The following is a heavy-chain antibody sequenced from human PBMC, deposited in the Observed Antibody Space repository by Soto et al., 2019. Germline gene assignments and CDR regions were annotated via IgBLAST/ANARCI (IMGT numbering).Heavy chain of an antibody. Sequence: QITLKESGPTQVKPTQTLTLTCTVSGFSLSTIGVGVGWIRQPPGKALEWLALIFWNDDKRYSPSLRTRLTITKHTSKNQEVLTMSNMHPVDTATDYCAHTTDSGGSAIMNYWGQGTLVTVSS. J-gene: IGHJ4*02. D-gene: IGHD6-19*01. CDR2: IFWNDDK. V-gene: IGHV2-5*01. CDR3: AHTTDSGGSAIMNY. CDR1: GFSLSTIGVG.